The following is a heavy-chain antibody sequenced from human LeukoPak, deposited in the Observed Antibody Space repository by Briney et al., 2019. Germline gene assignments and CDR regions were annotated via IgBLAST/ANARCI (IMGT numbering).Heavy chain of an antibody. CDR3: ARAPLAVAGSNWFDP. V-gene: IGHV1-18*01. CDR1: GYTFTSYG. D-gene: IGHD6-19*01. Sequence: ASVKVSCKASGYTFTSYGISWVRQAPGQGLEWMGWISAYNGNTNYAQKLQGRVTMTTDTSTSTAYMELRSLRSDDTAVYYCARAPLAVAGSNWFDPWGQGTLVTVSS. J-gene: IGHJ5*02. CDR2: ISAYNGNT.